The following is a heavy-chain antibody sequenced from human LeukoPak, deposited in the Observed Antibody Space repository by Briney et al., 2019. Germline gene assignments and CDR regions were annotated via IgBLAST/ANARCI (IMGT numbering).Heavy chain of an antibody. J-gene: IGHJ4*02. CDR1: GFTFSNAW. Sequence: GGSLRLSCVASGFTFSNAWMTWVRQAPGKGLEWVGRIKAKIDGETTDYAAPLKGRFTISRDDSKNTVYLQMSGLKSEDTAMYYCNTVWYTTNTGRWGQGALVTVSS. V-gene: IGHV3-15*01. CDR2: IKAKIDGETT. CDR3: NTVWYTTNTGR. D-gene: IGHD6-13*01.